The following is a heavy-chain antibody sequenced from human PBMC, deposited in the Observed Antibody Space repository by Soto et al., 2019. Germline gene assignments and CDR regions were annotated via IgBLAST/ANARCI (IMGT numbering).Heavy chain of an antibody. Sequence: SETLSLTCTVSGGSISSYYWSCIRQPPGKGLEKTVYIYDSMSTTYNPSLKSRVTISVDTSKNQFTLKLSSVTAADTAVYCCAGNYDFWSGYSFIASPGMDVWGQGTTVTVSS. V-gene: IGHV4-59*01. CDR2: IYDSMST. CDR3: AGNYDFWSGYSFIASPGMDV. CDR1: GGSISSYY. J-gene: IGHJ6*02. D-gene: IGHD3-3*01.